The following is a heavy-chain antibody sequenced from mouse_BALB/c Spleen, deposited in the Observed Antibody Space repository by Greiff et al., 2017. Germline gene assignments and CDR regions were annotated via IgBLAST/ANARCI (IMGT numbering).Heavy chain of an antibody. V-gene: IGHV3-2*02. CDR3: ARRGLLRPWFAY. Sequence: EVKLMESGPGLVKPSQSLSLTCTVTGYSITSDYAWNWIRQFPGNKLEWMGYISYSGSTSYNPSLKSRISITRDTSKNQFFLQLNSVTTEDTATYYCARRGLLRPWFAYWGQGTLVTVSA. CDR2: ISYSGST. CDR1: GYSITSDYA. D-gene: IGHD1-2*01. J-gene: IGHJ3*01.